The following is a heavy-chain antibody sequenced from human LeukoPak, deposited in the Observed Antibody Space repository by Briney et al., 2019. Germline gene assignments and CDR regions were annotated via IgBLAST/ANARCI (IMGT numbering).Heavy chain of an antibody. Sequence: PSETLSLTCTVSGGSISSYYWSWIRQPPGKGLEWIGYIYYSGSTNYNPSLKSRVTISVDTSKNQFSLKLSSVTAADTAVYYCARGSAYCGGDCRFGPWGQGTLVTVSS. J-gene: IGHJ5*02. CDR3: ARGSAYCGGDCRFGP. D-gene: IGHD2-21*02. V-gene: IGHV4-59*01. CDR2: IYYSGST. CDR1: GGSISSYY.